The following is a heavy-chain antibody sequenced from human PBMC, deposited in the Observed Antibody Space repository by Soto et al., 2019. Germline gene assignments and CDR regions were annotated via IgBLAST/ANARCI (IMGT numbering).Heavy chain of an antibody. V-gene: IGHV3-48*02. CDR1: GFTFSSYS. J-gene: IGHJ6*02. CDR3: ARLQLAYDFWSGYYIGDYYYYGMDV. CDR2: ISSSSSTT. Sequence: LRLSCAASGFTFSSYSMNWVRQAPGKGLEWVSYISSSSSTTYYADSVKGRFTISRDNAKNSLYLQMNSLRDEDTAVYYCARLQLAYDFWSGYYIGDYYYYGMDVWGQGTTVTVSS. D-gene: IGHD3-3*01.